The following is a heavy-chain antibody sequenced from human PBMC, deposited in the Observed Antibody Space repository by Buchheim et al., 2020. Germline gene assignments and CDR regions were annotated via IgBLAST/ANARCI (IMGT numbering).Heavy chain of an antibody. CDR2: INHSGST. CDR1: GESFSGYY. D-gene: IGHD1-26*01. CDR3: ARGPLNYSGSYPYYFDY. Sequence: QVQLQQWGAGLLKPSETLSLTCAVYGESFSGYYWSWIRQPPGKGLEWIGEINHSGSTNYNPSLKSRVIISVDTSKNQFPLRLSSVTAADTAVYYCARGPLNYSGSYPYYFDYWGQGTL. V-gene: IGHV4-34*01. J-gene: IGHJ4*02.